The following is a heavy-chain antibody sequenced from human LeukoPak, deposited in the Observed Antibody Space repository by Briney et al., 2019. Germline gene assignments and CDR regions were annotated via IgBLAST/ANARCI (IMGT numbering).Heavy chain of an antibody. J-gene: IGHJ3*02. V-gene: IGHV3-48*04. CDR3: ARDGYLAAFDI. CDR1: GFTFSSYS. D-gene: IGHD1-1*01. CDR2: ISSSSSTI. Sequence: GGSLRLSCAASGFTFSSYSMNWVRQAPGKGLEWVSYISSSSSTIYYADSVKGRFTISRDNAKNSLYLQMNSLRAEDTAVYYCARDGYLAAFDIWGQGTMVTVSS.